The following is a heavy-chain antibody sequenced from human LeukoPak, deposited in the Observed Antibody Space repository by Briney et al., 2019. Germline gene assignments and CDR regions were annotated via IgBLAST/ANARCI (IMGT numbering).Heavy chain of an antibody. CDR1: GFTFSSYA. J-gene: IGHJ3*02. D-gene: IGHD3-10*01. V-gene: IGHV3-23*01. CDR2: ISGSGGST. CDR3: ARGDLHYHDSTRRGFDI. Sequence: PGGSLRLSCAASGFTFSSYAMSWVRQAPGKGLEWVSAISGSGGSTYYADSVKGRFTISRDNSKSTLYLQVNSLRPEDTAVYYCARGDLHYHDSTRRGFDIWGQGTMVTVSS.